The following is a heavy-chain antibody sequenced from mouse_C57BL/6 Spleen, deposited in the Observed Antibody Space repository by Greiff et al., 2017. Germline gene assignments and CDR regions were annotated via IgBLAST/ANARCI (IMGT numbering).Heavy chain of an antibody. Sequence: QVQLKQPGAELVMPGASVKLSCKASGYTFTSYWMHWVKQRPGQGLEWIGEIDPSDSYTNYNQKFKGKSTLTVDKSSSTAYMQLSSLTSEDSAVYYCARSGSSYDYFDYWGQGTTLTVSS. CDR2: IDPSDSYT. CDR3: ARSGSSYDYFDY. V-gene: IGHV1-69*01. D-gene: IGHD1-1*01. CDR1: GYTFTSYW. J-gene: IGHJ2*01.